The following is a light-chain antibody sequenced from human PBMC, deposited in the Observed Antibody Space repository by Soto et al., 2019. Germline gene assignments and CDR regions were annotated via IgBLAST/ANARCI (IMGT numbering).Light chain of an antibody. V-gene: IGKV1-9*01. CDR1: QGISSS. Sequence: DIQLTQSPSFLSASVGDRVTITCRASQGISSSLAWYQQKSGRAPELLIFAASTLQSGVPSRFSGSGSGTEFTLTISGLQPEDLETYYCQQLKSYPLSFGGGTKVDIK. J-gene: IGKJ4*01. CDR2: AAS. CDR3: QQLKSYPLS.